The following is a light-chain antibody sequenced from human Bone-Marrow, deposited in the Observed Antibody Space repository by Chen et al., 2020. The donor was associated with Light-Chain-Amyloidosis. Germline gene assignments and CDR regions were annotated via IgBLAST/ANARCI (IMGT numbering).Light chain of an antibody. V-gene: IGKV4-1*01. CDR1: QSSLYSSSNKNY. Sequence: DIVMNQSPDSLAVSLGERDNINCKSSQSSLYSSSNKNYLAWYQQKPGQPPKLLIYWASTRESGVPDRFSGSGSGTDFTLTISSLQAEDVAVYYCQQYYTTPPPTFGQGTKVEIK. CDR2: WAS. J-gene: IGKJ1*01. CDR3: QQYYTTPPPT.